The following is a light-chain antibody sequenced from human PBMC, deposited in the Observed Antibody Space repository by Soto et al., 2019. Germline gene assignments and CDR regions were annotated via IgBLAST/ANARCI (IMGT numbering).Light chain of an antibody. CDR1: QTISSTF. CDR3: QQFGLSPT. J-gene: IGKJ4*01. CDR2: GAS. Sequence: EIVLTQSPGTLSLTPGERATLSCSASQTISSTFLAWYRQRPGQAPRLLIYGASSRATGIPDRFSGSGSGTDFTLTISRLEPEDFAVYYCQQFGLSPTFGGGTKVESK. V-gene: IGKV3-20*01.